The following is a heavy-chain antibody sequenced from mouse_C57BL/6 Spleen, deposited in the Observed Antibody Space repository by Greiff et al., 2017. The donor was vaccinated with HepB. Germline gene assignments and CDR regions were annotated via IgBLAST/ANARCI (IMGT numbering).Heavy chain of an antibody. CDR2: IYPGNSDT. Sequence: EVQLQQSGTVLARPGASVKMSCKTSGYTFTSYWMHWVKQRPGQGLEWIGAIYPGNSDTSYNQKFKGKAKLTAVTSASTAYMELSSLTNEDSAVYYCVCTNGSDAMDYWGQGTSVTVSS. CDR3: VCTNGSDAMDY. J-gene: IGHJ4*01. D-gene: IGHD1-1*01. V-gene: IGHV1-5*01. CDR1: GYTFTSYW.